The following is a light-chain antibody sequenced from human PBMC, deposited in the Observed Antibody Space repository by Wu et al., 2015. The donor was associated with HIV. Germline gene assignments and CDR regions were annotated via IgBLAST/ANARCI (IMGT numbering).Light chain of an antibody. CDR3: QQYNSYSAT. J-gene: IGKJ1*01. V-gene: IGKV1-5*03. CDR1: QSISNW. CDR2: KAS. Sequence: DIQMTQSPSTLSASVGDRVTITCRASQSISNWLAWYQQKPGKAPKILMYKASTLESGVPSRFSGSGYGTEFTLTINSLQPDDFATYYCQQYNSYSATFGQGTKVEIK.